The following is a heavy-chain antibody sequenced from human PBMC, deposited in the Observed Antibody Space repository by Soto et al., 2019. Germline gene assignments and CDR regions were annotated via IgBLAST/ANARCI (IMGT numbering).Heavy chain of an antibody. J-gene: IGHJ6*02. CDR3: ARDPNYGDYVGGYYGMDV. CDR1: GYTFTSYG. Sequence: QVQLVQSGAEVKKPGASVKVSCKASGYTFTSYGISWVRQAPGQGLEWMGWNSAYNGNTNYAQKLQGRVTMTTDTSTSTAYMEPRSLRSDDTAVHYWARDPNYGDYVGGYYGMDVWGQGTTVTVAS. CDR2: NSAYNGNT. D-gene: IGHD4-17*01. V-gene: IGHV1-18*01.